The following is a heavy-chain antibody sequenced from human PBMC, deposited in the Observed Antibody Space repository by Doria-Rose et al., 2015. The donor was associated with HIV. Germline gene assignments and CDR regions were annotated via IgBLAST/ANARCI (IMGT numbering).Heavy chain of an antibody. CDR1: GYTFSAYA. CDR2: LNVGNGDT. CDR3: ARIHSLSSSSLGH. Sequence: GSSLTVSCKTSGYTFSAYAIHWVRQAPGQRLEWMGWLNVGNGDTRYSRKFQDRVTITSDTSANTGYMALSSLRSEDAAVYYCARIHSLSSSSLGHWGQGTLVTVSS. D-gene: IGHD6-13*01. V-gene: IGHV1-3*01. J-gene: IGHJ4*02.